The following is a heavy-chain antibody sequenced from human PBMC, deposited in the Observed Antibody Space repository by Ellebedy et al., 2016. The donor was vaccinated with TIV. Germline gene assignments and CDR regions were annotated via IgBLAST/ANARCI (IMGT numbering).Heavy chain of an antibody. Sequence: PGGSLRLSCAASGFTFSSYWMHWVRQVPGKGLLWVSRMNSDGSSPSYADSVKGRFTISRDNAKNTLYLQMNSLRAEDTAIYYCARIVNPGSSGWYPFDYWGQGTLVTVSS. J-gene: IGHJ4*02. V-gene: IGHV3-74*01. CDR1: GFTFSSYW. CDR2: MNSDGSSP. CDR3: ARIVNPGSSGWYPFDY. D-gene: IGHD6-19*01.